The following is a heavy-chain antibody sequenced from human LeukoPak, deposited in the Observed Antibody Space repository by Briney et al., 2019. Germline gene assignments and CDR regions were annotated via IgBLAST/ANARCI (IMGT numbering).Heavy chain of an antibody. V-gene: IGHV3-21*01. Sequence: PGGSLRLSCAASGFTFSSYSMNWVRQAPGKGLEWVSSISSSSSYIYYADSVKGRFTISRGNAKNSLYLQMNSLRAEDTAVYYCARGERLYCSGGSCYSYDGAFDIWGQGTMVTVSS. J-gene: IGHJ3*02. CDR3: ARGERLYCSGGSCYSYDGAFDI. CDR2: ISSSSSYI. CDR1: GFTFSSYS. D-gene: IGHD2-15*01.